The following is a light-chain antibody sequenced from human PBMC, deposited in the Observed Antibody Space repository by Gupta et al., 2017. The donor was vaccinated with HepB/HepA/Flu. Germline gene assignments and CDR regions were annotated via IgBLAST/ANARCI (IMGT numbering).Light chain of an antibody. J-gene: IGKJ2*01. CDR3: RHDNNYSNT. V-gene: IGKV1-5*03. Sequence: IQMTQSPSTLSASVGDRVTITCRASQSITNWLAWFQQKPGKTPKLLIYKASNLESGVPSRFSGSGSGTEFTLTINSLQPADFATYYCRHDNNYSNTFGQGTKLENK. CDR2: KAS. CDR1: QSITNW.